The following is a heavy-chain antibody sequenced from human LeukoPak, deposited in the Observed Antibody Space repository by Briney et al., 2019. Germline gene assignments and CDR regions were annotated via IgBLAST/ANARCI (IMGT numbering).Heavy chain of an antibody. CDR2: IKQDGSEK. Sequence: PGGSLRLSCAASGFTFSSYSMNWVRQAPGKGLEWVANIKQDGSEKYYVDSVKGRFTISRDNAKNSLYLQMNSLRAEDTAVYYCARSHGYDSSGYLSPSDYWGQGTLVTVSS. V-gene: IGHV3-7*02. CDR3: ARSHGYDSSGYLSPSDY. D-gene: IGHD3-22*01. CDR1: GFTFSSYS. J-gene: IGHJ4*02.